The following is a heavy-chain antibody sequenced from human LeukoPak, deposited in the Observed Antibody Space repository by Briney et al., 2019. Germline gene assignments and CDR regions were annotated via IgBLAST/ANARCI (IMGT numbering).Heavy chain of an antibody. CDR2: IHTSGHT. D-gene: IGHD5-18*01. Sequence: PGGSLRLSCAASGFSFRDYDMHWVRHSKGKGLEWVSAIHTSGHTYYPDSVKGRFAISRENPKNSLYLQMNSLRVEDTAVYYCVRGYSYGLYYFDSWGQGALVTVSS. V-gene: IGHV3-13*01. CDR1: GFSFRDYD. J-gene: IGHJ4*02. CDR3: VRGYSYGLYYFDS.